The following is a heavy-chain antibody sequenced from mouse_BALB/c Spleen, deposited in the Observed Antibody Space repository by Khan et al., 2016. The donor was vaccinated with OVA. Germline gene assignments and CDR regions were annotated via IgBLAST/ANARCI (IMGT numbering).Heavy chain of an antibody. J-gene: IGHJ3*01. CDR3: ARGAFGY. CDR2: IDPFNGGT. Sequence: VQLKESGPELMKPGASVNISCKASGYSFTSYYIHWVKQSHGKSLEWIGYIDPFNGGTDYNQKFKGTATLTVDKSSSTAYMHLSSLTSEDSAVYYCARGAFGYWGQGTLVTVSA. CDR1: GYSFTSYY. V-gene: IGHV1S135*01.